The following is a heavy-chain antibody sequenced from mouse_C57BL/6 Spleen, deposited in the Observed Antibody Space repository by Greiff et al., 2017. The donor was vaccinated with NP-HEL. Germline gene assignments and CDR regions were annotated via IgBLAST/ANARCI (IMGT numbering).Heavy chain of an antibody. V-gene: IGHV3-6*01. CDR2: ISYDGSN. CDR3: ARDGYDEGDY. CDR1: GYSITSGYY. Sequence: VQLQQSGPGLVKPSQSLSLTCSVTGYSITSGYYWNWIRQFPGNKLEWMGYISYDGSNNYNPSLKNRISITRDTSKNQFFLKLNSVTTEDTATYYCARDGYDEGDYWGEGTTLTVSS. J-gene: IGHJ2*01. D-gene: IGHD2-2*01.